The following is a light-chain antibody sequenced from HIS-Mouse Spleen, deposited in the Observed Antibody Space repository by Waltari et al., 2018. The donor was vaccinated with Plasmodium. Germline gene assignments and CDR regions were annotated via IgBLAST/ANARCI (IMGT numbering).Light chain of an antibody. V-gene: IGLV2-23*01. J-gene: IGLJ3*02. CDR1: TSDVGSSNL. Sequence: QSALTQPASVSGSPGQSITISCTATTSDVGSSNLVSWYQPHPAKTPKLRIYEGSKRPSGVSNRFSGSKSGNTASLTISGLQAEDEADYYCCSYAGSSTWVFGGGTKLTVL. CDR3: CSYAGSSTWV. CDR2: EGS.